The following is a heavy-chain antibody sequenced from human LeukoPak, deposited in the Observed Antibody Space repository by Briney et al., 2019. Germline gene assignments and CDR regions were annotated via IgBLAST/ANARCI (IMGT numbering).Heavy chain of an antibody. CDR3: ARIRPGIAAAGYNWFDP. Sequence: ASVKVSCKASGYTFSSYGFSWVRQAPGQGLEWMGWINPNSGGTNYAQKFQGRVTMTRDTSISTAYMELSRLRSDDTAVYYCARIRPGIAAAGYNWFDPWGQGTLVTVSS. J-gene: IGHJ5*02. V-gene: IGHV1-2*02. D-gene: IGHD6-13*01. CDR2: INPNSGGT. CDR1: GYTFSSYG.